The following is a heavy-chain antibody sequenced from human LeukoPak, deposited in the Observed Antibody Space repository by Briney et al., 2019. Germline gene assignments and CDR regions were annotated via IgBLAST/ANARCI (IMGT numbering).Heavy chain of an antibody. D-gene: IGHD3-9*01. V-gene: IGHV1-69*01. Sequence: SVKVSCKASGGTFSSYAISWVRQAPGQGLEWMGGIIPIFGTANYAQKFQGRVTVTADESTSTAYMELSSLRSEDTAVYYCARDLAYDILSAYYNDDRHGYYYYYYGMDVWGQGTTVTVSS. CDR1: GGTFSSYA. CDR3: ARDLAYDILSAYYNDDRHGYYYYYYGMDV. J-gene: IGHJ6*02. CDR2: IIPIFGTA.